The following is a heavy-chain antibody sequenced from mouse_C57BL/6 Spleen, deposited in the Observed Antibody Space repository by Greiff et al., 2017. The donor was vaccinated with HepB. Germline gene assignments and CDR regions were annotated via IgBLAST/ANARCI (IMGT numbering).Heavy chain of an antibody. CDR1: GYTFTDYY. Sequence: EVQLQESGPVLVKPGASVKMSCKASGYTFTDYYMNWVKQSHGKSLEWIGVINPYNGGTSYNQKFKGKATLTVDKSSSTAYMELNSLTSEDSAVYYCARSPPHYSNFSYAMDYWGQGTSVTVSS. V-gene: IGHV1-19*01. D-gene: IGHD2-5*01. CDR3: ARSPPHYSNFSYAMDY. CDR2: INPYNGGT. J-gene: IGHJ4*01.